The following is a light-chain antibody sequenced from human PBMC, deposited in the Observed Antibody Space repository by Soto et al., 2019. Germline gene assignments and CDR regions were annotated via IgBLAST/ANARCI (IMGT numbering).Light chain of an antibody. CDR1: QTISSW. Sequence: DIQMTQSPSTLSGSVGDRVTITCRASQTISSWLAWYQQKPGKAPKLRIYKASTLKSGVPSRFSGSGSGTEFTLNISSLQPDDFATYYCQHYNSYSEAFGQGPRWIS. J-gene: IGKJ1*01. CDR2: KAS. CDR3: QHYNSYSEA. V-gene: IGKV1-5*03.